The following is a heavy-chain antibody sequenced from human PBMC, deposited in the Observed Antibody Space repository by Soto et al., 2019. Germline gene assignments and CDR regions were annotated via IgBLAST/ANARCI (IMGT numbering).Heavy chain of an antibody. Sequence: VASVKVSCKASGYTFTSYGISWVRQAPGQGLEWMGWISAYNGNTNYAQKLQGRVTMTTDTSTSTAYMELRSLRSDDTAVYYCARGHQRHSSSCFDYWGQGTLVTVSS. CDR2: ISAYNGNT. J-gene: IGHJ4*02. CDR1: GYTFTSYG. V-gene: IGHV1-18*04. CDR3: ARGHQRHSSSCFDY. D-gene: IGHD6-13*01.